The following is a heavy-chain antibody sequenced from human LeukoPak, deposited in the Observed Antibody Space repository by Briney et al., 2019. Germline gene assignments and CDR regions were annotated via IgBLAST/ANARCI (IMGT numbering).Heavy chain of an antibody. V-gene: IGHV4-39*01. CDR1: GGSISSSSHS. CDR2: MYYSGNT. Sequence: PSETLSLTCTVSGGSISSSSHSWGWIRQPPGKGLEWIGSMYYSGNTYYNPSLKSRVTISVDTSKNQFSLKLSSVTAADTAVYYCARHGRWLQDFDYWGQGTLVTVSS. J-gene: IGHJ4*02. CDR3: ARHGRWLQDFDY. D-gene: IGHD5-24*01.